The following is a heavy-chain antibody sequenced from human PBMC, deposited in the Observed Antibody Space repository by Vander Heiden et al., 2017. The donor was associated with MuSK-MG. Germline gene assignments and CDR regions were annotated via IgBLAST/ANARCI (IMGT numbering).Heavy chain of an antibody. J-gene: IGHJ4*02. Sequence: QVQLQQWGAGLLTPSETLSLTCAVYGGSFSGYYWSWIRQPPGKGLEWIGEINHSGSTNYNPSLKSRVTISVDTSKNQFSLKLSSVTAADTAVYYCAREWGTYDYVWGSFLDYWGQGTLVTVSS. D-gene: IGHD3-16*01. CDR1: GGSFSGYY. CDR2: INHSGST. CDR3: AREWGTYDYVWGSFLDY. V-gene: IGHV4-34*01.